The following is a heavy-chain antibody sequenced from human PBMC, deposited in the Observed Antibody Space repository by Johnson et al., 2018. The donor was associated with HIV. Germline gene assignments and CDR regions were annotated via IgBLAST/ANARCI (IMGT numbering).Heavy chain of an antibody. CDR2: IKQDGTEK. D-gene: IGHD3-10*01. CDR3: ARSPLGSGSYVDI. Sequence: VQLAESGGGLVQTGGSLRLSCAVSGFTFSNYWMNWVRQGPGKGLEWVANIKQDGTEKHYVDSVKGRFTISRDNAKRSLYLQMNSLRAEEAAVYYCARSPLGSGSYVDIWGQGTMVTVSS. J-gene: IGHJ3*02. CDR1: GFTFSNYW. V-gene: IGHV3-7*04.